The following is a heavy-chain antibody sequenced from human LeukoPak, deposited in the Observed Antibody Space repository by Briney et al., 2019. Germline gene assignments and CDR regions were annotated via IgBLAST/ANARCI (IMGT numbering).Heavy chain of an antibody. CDR3: ARDQGTGFDY. CDR1: GGSISSSNW. V-gene: IGHV4-4*02. Sequence: NSSETLSLICAVSGGSISSSNWWSWVRQPPGRGLEWIGEIFHSGSTNYNPSLKSRVTISVDKSKNQFSLKLSSVAAADTAVYFCARDQGTGFDYWGQGTLVTVSS. J-gene: IGHJ4*02. CDR2: IFHSGST. D-gene: IGHD3/OR15-3a*01.